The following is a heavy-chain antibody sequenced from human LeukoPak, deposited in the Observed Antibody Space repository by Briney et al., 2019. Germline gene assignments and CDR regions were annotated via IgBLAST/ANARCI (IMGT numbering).Heavy chain of an antibody. Sequence: ASVKVSCKASGYTFTGYYMHWVRQAPGQGLEWMGWINPNSGGTNYAQKIQGRVTMTRDTSISTAYMELTRLRSDDTAVYYCARDRTTTPTYYYDSSGYPNRIDYWGQGTLVTVSS. D-gene: IGHD3-22*01. CDR3: ARDRTTTPTYYYDSSGYPNRIDY. V-gene: IGHV1-2*02. CDR1: GYTFTGYY. CDR2: INPNSGGT. J-gene: IGHJ4*02.